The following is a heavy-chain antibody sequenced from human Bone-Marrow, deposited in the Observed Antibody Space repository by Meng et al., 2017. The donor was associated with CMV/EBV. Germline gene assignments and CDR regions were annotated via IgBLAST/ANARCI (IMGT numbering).Heavy chain of an antibody. V-gene: IGHV1-8*02. D-gene: IGHD7-27*01. CDR2: MNPNSGNT. J-gene: IGHJ6*02. CDR1: GYTFTSYG. CDR3: ARGSGSRGDV. Sequence: ASVKVSCKASGYTFTSYGINWVRQAPGQGLEWMGWMNPNSGNTGYAQKFQGRVTMTRNNSISTAYMELSSLRSEDTAVYYCARGSGSRGDVWGQGTTVTVSS.